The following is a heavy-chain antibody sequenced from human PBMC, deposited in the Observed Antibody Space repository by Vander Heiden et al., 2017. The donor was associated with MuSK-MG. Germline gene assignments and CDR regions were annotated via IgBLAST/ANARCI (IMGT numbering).Heavy chain of an antibody. D-gene: IGHD6-19*01. CDR1: HFTFCDYY. CDR3: ARFGGSGWSLDY. J-gene: IGHJ4*02. Sequence: QVQVVESGGGLVKPGGSRRLSSVVSHFTFCDYYTRWICQAPGKGLGWVSYITTGGSYTNYADSVKGRFTISRDDAKNSLYLLMNSLRAEDTAVYYCARFGGSGWSLDYWGQGTLVTVSS. V-gene: IGHV3-11*06. CDR2: ITTGGSYT.